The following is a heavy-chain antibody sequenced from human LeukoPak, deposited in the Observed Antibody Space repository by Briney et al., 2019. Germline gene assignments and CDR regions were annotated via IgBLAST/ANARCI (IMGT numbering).Heavy chain of an antibody. Sequence: SETLSLTXTVSGGSISSYYWSWIRQPPGKGLEWIGYIYYSGSTNYNPSLKSRVTISVDTSKNQFSLKLSSVTAADTAVYYCARGPRYDSSGYLHYYYYMDVWGKGTTVTVSS. D-gene: IGHD3-22*01. V-gene: IGHV4-59*01. J-gene: IGHJ6*03. CDR2: IYYSGST. CDR1: GGSISSYY. CDR3: ARGPRYDSSGYLHYYYYMDV.